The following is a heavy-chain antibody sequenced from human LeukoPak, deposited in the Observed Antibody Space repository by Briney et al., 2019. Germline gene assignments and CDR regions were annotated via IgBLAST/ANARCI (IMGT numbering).Heavy chain of an antibody. Sequence: SETLSLTCAVYGGSFSGYYWGWIRQPPGKGLEWVGEINHSGSTNYNPSLKSRVTISGDKSKNQFSLKLSTVTAADTAVYYCARGGKMSTNTGFDYWGQGTLVTVSS. CDR2: INHSGST. CDR1: GGSFSGYY. D-gene: IGHD5-24*01. CDR3: ARGGKMSTNTGFDY. J-gene: IGHJ4*02. V-gene: IGHV4-34*01.